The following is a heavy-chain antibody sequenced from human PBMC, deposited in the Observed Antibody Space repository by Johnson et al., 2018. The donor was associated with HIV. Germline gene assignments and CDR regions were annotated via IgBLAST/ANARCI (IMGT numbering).Heavy chain of an antibody. CDR2: IYSGGST. D-gene: IGHD3-3*01. V-gene: IGHV3-53*01. J-gene: IGHJ3*02. CDR1: GFTVSINY. CDR3: ARVWSGESGAFDI. Sequence: VQLVESGGGLIQPGGSLRLSCAASGFTVSINYMSWVRQAPGKGLEWVSVIYSGGSTYYADSVKGRFTISRDNSKNTLYLQMNSLRAEDTAVYYCARVWSGESGAFDIWGQGTMVTVSS.